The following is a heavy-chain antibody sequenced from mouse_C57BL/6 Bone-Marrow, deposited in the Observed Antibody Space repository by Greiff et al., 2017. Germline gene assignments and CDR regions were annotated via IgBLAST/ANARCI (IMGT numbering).Heavy chain of an antibody. D-gene: IGHD1-1*01. CDR1: GFTFSDYG. CDR3: ARQGYYYGSSYGEEYYFDY. J-gene: IGHJ2*01. V-gene: IGHV5-17*01. CDR2: ISSGSSTI. Sequence: EVHLVESGGGLVKPGGSLKLSCAASGFTFSDYGMHWVRQAPEKGLEWVAYISSGSSTIYYADTVKGRFTISRDNAKNTLFLQMTSLRSEDTAMYYCARQGYYYGSSYGEEYYFDYWGQGTTLPVSS.